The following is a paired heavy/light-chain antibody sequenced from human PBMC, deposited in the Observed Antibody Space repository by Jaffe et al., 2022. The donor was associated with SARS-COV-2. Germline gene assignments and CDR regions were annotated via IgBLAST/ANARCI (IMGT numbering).Heavy chain of an antibody. J-gene: IGHJ3*02. V-gene: IGHV4-59*01. CDR3: ARSAPAYCGGDCLHGGAFDI. Sequence: QVQLQESGPGLVKPSETLSLTCTVSGGSISSYYWSWIRQPPGKGLEWIGYIYYSGSTNYNPSLKSRVTISVDTSKNQFSLKLSSVTAADTAVYYCARSAPAYCGGDCLHGGAFDIWGQGTMVTVSS. CDR1: GGSISSYY. D-gene: IGHD2-21*02. CDR2: IYYSGST.
Light chain of an antibody. V-gene: IGKV1-33*01. Sequence: DIQMTQSPSSLSASVGDRVTITCQASQDISNYLNWYQQKPGKAPKLLIYDASNLETGVPSRFSGSGSGTDFTFTISSLQPEDIATYYCQQYDNLPPGFGPGTKVDIK. CDR1: QDISNY. CDR2: DAS. CDR3: QQYDNLPPG. J-gene: IGKJ3*01.